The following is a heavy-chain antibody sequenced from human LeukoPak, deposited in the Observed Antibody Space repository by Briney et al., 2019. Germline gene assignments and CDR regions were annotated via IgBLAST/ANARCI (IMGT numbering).Heavy chain of an antibody. Sequence: ASLKVSCKASGYTFTSYYMHWVRQAPGQGLEWMGIINPSGGSTSYAQKFQGRVTMTRDMSTSTVYMELSSLRAEDTAVYYCARAALLYCSSTSCNLDDYWGQGTLVTVSS. CDR1: GYTFTSYY. CDR3: ARAALLYCSSTSCNLDDY. CDR2: INPSGGST. D-gene: IGHD2-2*01. J-gene: IGHJ4*02. V-gene: IGHV1-46*01.